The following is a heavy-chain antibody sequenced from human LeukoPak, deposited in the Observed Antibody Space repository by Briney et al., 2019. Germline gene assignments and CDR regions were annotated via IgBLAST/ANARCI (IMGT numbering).Heavy chain of an antibody. V-gene: IGHV1-8*01. Sequence: ASAKVSCKASGYTFTSYDITWVRQATGQGLEWMGWMNPNSGNTDYAPKFQGRIIITNYTSISTAYMELSSLRFEDTAVYYCAIEARGKRYSSGGGCSSVYMDVWGKGTTVTVSS. CDR3: AIEARGKRYSSGGGCSSVYMDV. CDR1: GYTFTSYD. D-gene: IGHD2-15*01. J-gene: IGHJ6*03. CDR2: MNPNSGNT.